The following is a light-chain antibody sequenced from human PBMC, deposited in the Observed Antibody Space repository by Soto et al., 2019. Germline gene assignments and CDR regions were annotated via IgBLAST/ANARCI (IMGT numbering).Light chain of an antibody. CDR2: GNT. CDR1: SSNIGARFD. CDR3: QSYDSSLSGSV. J-gene: IGLJ3*02. V-gene: IGLV1-40*01. Sequence: QPVLTQPPSVSGAPGQRVTISCTGSSSNIGARFDVHWYQQLPGTAPKVLIYGNTNRPSGVPDRFSASKSGTSASLAITGLQAEDEADYYCQSYDSSLSGSVFGGGTKLTVL.